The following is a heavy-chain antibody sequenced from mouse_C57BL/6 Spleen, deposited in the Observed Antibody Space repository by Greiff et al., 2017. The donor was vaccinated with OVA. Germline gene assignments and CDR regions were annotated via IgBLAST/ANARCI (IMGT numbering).Heavy chain of an antibody. V-gene: IGHV1-74*01. Sequence: QVQLQQPGAELVKPGASVKVSCKASGYTFTSYWMHWVKQRPGQGLEWIGRIHPSDSDTNYNQKFKGKATLTVDKSSSTAYMQLSSLTSEDSAVYDCAMGTMVTTRFAYWGQGTLVTVSA. J-gene: IGHJ3*01. CDR2: IHPSDSDT. CDR3: AMGTMVTTRFAY. CDR1: GYTFTSYW. D-gene: IGHD2-1*01.